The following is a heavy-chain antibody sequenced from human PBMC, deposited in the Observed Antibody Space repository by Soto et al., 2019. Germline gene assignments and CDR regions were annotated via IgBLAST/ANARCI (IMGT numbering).Heavy chain of an antibody. Sequence: GGSISSSSYYWGWIRQPPGKGLEWIGSIYYSGSTYYNPSLKSRVTISVDTSKNQFSLKLSSVTAADTAVYYCARAYDFWSGYYTSRGMDVWGQGTTVTV. D-gene: IGHD3-3*01. CDR3: ARAYDFWSGYYTSRGMDV. V-gene: IGHV4-39*01. CDR2: IYYSGST. CDR1: GGSISSSSYY. J-gene: IGHJ6*02.